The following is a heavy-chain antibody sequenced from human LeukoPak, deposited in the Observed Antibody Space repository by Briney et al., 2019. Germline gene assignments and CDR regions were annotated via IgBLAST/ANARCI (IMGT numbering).Heavy chain of an antibody. V-gene: IGHV3-30*02. CDR2: IRYDGSNK. D-gene: IGHD3-10*01. J-gene: IGHJ4*02. CDR3: ARDGAPGTYYYGSGSYRSFDY. CDR1: GFTFSSYG. Sequence: GGSLRLSCAASGFTFSSYGMHWVRQAPGKGLEWVAFIRYDGSNKYYADSVKGRFTISRDNSKNTLYLQMNSLRAEDTAVYYCARDGAPGTYYYGSGSYRSFDYWGQGTLVTVSS.